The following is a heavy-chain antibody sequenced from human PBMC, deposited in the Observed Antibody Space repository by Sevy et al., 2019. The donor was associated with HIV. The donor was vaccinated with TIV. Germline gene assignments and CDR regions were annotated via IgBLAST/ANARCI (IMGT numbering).Heavy chain of an antibody. J-gene: IGHJ5*02. V-gene: IGHV3-53*01. D-gene: IGHD3-10*01. CDR3: ARHISFGELGSWFDP. CDR2: VYSGGTT. CDR1: GFTVNSDY. Sequence: GGPLRLSCAASGFTVNSDYMSWVRQAPGKGLEWVSVVYSGGTTYYADSVKGRFTISRDNSKNILYLQMNSLRAEDTAVYYCARHISFGELGSWFDPWGQGTLVTVSS.